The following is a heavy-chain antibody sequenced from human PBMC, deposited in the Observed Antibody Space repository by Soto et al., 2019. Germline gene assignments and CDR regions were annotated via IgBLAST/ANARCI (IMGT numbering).Heavy chain of an antibody. V-gene: IGHV1-8*02. J-gene: IGHJ4*02. CDR1: GYTFTSYY. CDR2: MNPNSGNS. Sequence: ASVKVSCKASGYTFTSYYMHWVRQAPGQGLEWMGWMNPNSGNSGYTQRFQGRVTMTRNASMSTAYMEIHSLTSADAAIYYCARAYHLVPKFWGQGTLVTVSS. CDR3: ARAYHLVPKF. D-gene: IGHD2-15*01.